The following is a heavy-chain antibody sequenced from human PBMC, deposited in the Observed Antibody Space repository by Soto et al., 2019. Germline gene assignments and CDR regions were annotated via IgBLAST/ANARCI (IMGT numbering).Heavy chain of an antibody. J-gene: IGHJ4*02. CDR1: GGSISSYY. CDR2: IYYSGST. V-gene: IGHV4-59*01. D-gene: IGHD4-17*01. Sequence: PSETLSLTCTVSGGSISSYYWSWIRQPPGKGLEWIGYIYYSGSTNYNPSLKSRVTISVDTSKNQFSLKLSSVTAADTAVYYCARLDYGDGHFDYWGQGTLVTVSS. CDR3: ARLDYGDGHFDY.